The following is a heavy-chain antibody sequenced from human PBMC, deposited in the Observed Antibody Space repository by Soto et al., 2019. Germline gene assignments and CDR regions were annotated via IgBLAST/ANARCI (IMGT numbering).Heavy chain of an antibody. V-gene: IGHV5-51*01. D-gene: IGHD6-6*01. CDR1: GYSFTSYW. CDR3: ARHRFSSSSAYYYGMDV. Sequence: GQSLKISCKGSGYSFTSYWIGWVRQMPGKGLEWMGFIYPGDSDTRYSPSFQGQVTISADKSISTAYLQWSSLKASDTAMYYCARHRFSSSSAYYYGMDVWGQGTTVPVSS. J-gene: IGHJ6*02. CDR2: IYPGDSDT.